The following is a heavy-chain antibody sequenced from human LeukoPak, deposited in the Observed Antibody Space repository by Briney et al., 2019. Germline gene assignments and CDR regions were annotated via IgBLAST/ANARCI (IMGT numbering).Heavy chain of an antibody. Sequence: SETLSLTCAVYGGSFSGYYWSWIRQPPGKGLEWIGEINHSGSTNYNPSLKSRVTISVDTSKNQFSLKLSSVTAADTAVYYCVTTQRAARPSGFRPYYYYYMDVWGKGTTVTVSS. CDR2: INHSGST. V-gene: IGHV4-34*01. J-gene: IGHJ6*03. CDR1: GGSFSGYY. CDR3: VTTQRAARPSGFRPYYYYYMDV. D-gene: IGHD6-6*01.